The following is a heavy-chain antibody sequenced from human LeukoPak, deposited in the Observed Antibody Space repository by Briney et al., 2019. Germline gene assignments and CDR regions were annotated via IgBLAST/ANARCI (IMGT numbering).Heavy chain of an antibody. J-gene: IGHJ4*02. V-gene: IGHV4-39*01. CDR3: ARYPFFDY. Sequence: SETLSLTCTVSGDSISSSNCYWGWIRQPPGKGLEWIGSIYFSGGTYYNASLKSRVTISVDTSKNQFSLKLSSVTAADTAVYYCARYPFFDYWGQGTLVTVAS. CDR1: GDSISSSNCY. CDR2: IYFSGGT.